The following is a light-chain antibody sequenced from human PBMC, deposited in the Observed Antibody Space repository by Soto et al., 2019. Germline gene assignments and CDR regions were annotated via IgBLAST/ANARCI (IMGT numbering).Light chain of an antibody. CDR3: SSYTSSSTSRV. V-gene: IGLV2-14*01. Sequence: QLVLTQPASVSGSPGQSITISCTGTSSDVGGYNYVSWYQQHPGKAPKLMIYEVSNRPSGVSNRFSGSKSGNTASLTISGLQAEDEADYYFSSYTSSSTSRVFGTGTKVTVL. CDR1: SSDVGGYNY. J-gene: IGLJ1*01. CDR2: EVS.